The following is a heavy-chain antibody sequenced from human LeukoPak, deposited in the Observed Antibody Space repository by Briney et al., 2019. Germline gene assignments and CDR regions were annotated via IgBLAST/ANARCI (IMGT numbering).Heavy chain of an antibody. J-gene: IGHJ5*02. CDR1: GFTFSDYY. CDR2: ISSSGSTI. CDR3: ARAPLSGPFWFDP. D-gene: IGHD3-3*01. V-gene: IGHV3-11*01. Sequence: GGSLRLSCAASGFTFSDYYMSWIRQAPGKGLEWVSYISSSGSTIYCADSVKGRFTISRDNAKNSLYLQMNSLRAEDTAVYYCARAPLSGPFWFDPWGQGTLVTVSS.